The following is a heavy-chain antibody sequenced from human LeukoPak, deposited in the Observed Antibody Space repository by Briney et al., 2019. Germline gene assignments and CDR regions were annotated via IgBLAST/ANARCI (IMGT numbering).Heavy chain of an antibody. D-gene: IGHD4-17*01. CDR2: IDPSDSYI. CDR1: GYSFTNYW. Sequence: GESLKISCQGSGYSFTNYWITWVRQMPGKGLEWMGRIDPSDSYINYNPSFQGHVTISVDKSISTAYLQWSSLKASDTAMYYCARHRGGTVTSDYWGQGTLVTVSS. J-gene: IGHJ4*02. CDR3: ARHRGGTVTSDY. V-gene: IGHV5-10-1*01.